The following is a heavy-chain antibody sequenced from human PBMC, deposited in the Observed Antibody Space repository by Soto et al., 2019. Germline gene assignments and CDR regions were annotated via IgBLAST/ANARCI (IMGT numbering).Heavy chain of an antibody. Sequence: VQLVESGGGVDQPGRSLRLSCAASGFTFSDYAMHWVRQAPGKGLEWVAVVSHDGRNTHYADSVKGRFTISRNSSKNTVTLEMTSLRAEDTAVYYCAKGGRQWLVTSAFNYWGQGALVNVSS. CDR3: AKGGRQWLVTSAFNY. D-gene: IGHD6-19*01. CDR1: GFTFSDYA. J-gene: IGHJ4*02. CDR2: VSHDGRNT. V-gene: IGHV3-30*18.